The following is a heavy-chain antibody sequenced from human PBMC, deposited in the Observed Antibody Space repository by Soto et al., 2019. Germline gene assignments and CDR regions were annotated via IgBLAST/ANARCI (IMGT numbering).Heavy chain of an antibody. Sequence: GASVKVSCKVSGYTLTELSMHWVRQAPGKGLEWMGGFDPEDGETIYAQKFQGRVTMTEDTSTGTAYMELSSLRSEDTAVYYCARVKRLPAAMISYYYGMDVWGQGTTVTVSS. CDR1: GYTLTELS. CDR3: ARVKRLPAAMISYYYGMDV. V-gene: IGHV1-24*01. J-gene: IGHJ6*02. CDR2: FDPEDGET. D-gene: IGHD2-2*01.